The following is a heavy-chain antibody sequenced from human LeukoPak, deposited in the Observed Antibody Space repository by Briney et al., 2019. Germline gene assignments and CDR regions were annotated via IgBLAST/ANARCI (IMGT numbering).Heavy chain of an antibody. D-gene: IGHD3-22*01. CDR3: ASTQFSHYNDSSVGDY. CDR2: INHSGST. J-gene: IGHJ4*02. CDR1: GGSFSGYY. V-gene: IGHV4-34*01. Sequence: PSETLSLTCAVYGGSFSGYYWSWIRQPPGKGLEWIGEINHSGSTNYNPSLKSRVTISVDKSKNQFSLNLSSVTAADTAVYYCASTQFSHYNDSSVGDYWGQGTLVTVSS.